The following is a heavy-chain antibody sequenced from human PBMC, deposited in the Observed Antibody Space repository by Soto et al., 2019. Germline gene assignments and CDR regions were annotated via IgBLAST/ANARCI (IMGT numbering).Heavy chain of an antibody. CDR1: GGSISSGDYY. Sequence: PSETLSLTCTVSGGSISSGDYYWSWIRQPPGKGLEWIGYIYYSGSTYYNPSLKSRVTISVDTSKNQFSPKLSSVTAADTAVYYCARDAFLEEPAYYYGMDVWGQGTTVTVSS. V-gene: IGHV4-30-4*01. CDR2: IYYSGST. CDR3: ARDAFLEEPAYYYGMDV. J-gene: IGHJ6*02. D-gene: IGHD3-3*02.